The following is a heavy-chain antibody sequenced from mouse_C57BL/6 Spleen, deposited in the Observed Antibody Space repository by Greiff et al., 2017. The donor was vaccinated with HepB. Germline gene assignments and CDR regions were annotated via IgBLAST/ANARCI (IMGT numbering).Heavy chain of an antibody. Sequence: VQLQQPGAELVKPGASVKLSCKASGYTFTSYWMHWVKQRPGRGLEWIGRIDPNSGGTKYNEKFKSKATLTVDKPSSTAYMQLSSLTSEDSAVYYCARGITTVVATDWFAYWGQGTLVTVSA. J-gene: IGHJ3*01. CDR3: ARGITTVVATDWFAY. CDR2: IDPNSGGT. CDR1: GYTFTSYW. D-gene: IGHD1-1*01. V-gene: IGHV1-72*01.